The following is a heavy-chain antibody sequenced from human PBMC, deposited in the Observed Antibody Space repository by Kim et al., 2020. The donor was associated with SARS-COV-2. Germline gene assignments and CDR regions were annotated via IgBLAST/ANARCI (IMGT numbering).Heavy chain of an antibody. CDR1: GYSFTSYW. CDR2: IYPGDSDT. J-gene: IGHJ5*02. V-gene: IGHV5-51*01. CDR3: ARQKAYSSGWYEGWFDP. D-gene: IGHD6-19*01. Sequence: GASLKISCKGSGYSFTSYWIGWVRQMPGKGLEWMGIIYPGDSDTRYSPSFQGQVTISADKSISTAYLQWSSLKASDTAMYYCARQKAYSSGWYEGWFDPWGQGTLVTVSS.